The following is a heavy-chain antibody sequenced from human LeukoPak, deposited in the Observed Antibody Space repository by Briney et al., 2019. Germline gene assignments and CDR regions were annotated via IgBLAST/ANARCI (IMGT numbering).Heavy chain of an antibody. CDR2: IYTSGST. Sequence: SETLSLTCTVSGGSISSYYWSWIRQPAGKGLEWIGRIYTSGSTNYNPSLKSRVTMSVDTSKNQFSLKLSSVTAADTAVYYCARVPISIAAAGTYYMDVWGKGTTVTVSS. V-gene: IGHV4-4*07. D-gene: IGHD6-13*01. CDR1: GGSISSYY. J-gene: IGHJ6*03. CDR3: ARVPISIAAAGTYYMDV.